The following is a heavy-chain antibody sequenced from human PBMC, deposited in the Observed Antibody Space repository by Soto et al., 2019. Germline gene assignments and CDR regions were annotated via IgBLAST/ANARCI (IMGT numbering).Heavy chain of an antibody. CDR1: GVSFSCYY. J-gene: IGHJ1*01. CDR3: AIGPYYYGFRQ. CDR2: INRSGST. D-gene: IGHD3-10*01. Sequence: SAAPSLTCSLYGVSFSCYYWILVRQPPGKGLEWIGEINRSGSTNYNPSLKSRVTISVDTSKNQFSLKLSSVTAADTAVYYCAIGPYYYGFRQWVQANLVTVS. V-gene: IGHV4-34*01.